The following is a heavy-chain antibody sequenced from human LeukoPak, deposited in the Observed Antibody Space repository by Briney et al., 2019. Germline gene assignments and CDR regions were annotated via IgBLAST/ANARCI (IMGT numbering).Heavy chain of an antibody. CDR1: GGSFSGYY. CDR2: INHSGST. J-gene: IGHJ3*02. CDR3: ARSGGTSARVNAFDI. V-gene: IGHV4-34*01. Sequence: PSETLSLTCAGYGGSFSGYYLSWIRQPPGQCLEGFGEINHSGSTNYNPSLKSRVTISVDTSKNQFSLKLSSVTAADTAVYYCARSGGTSARVNAFDIWGPGTMVTVSS. D-gene: IGHD2-15*01.